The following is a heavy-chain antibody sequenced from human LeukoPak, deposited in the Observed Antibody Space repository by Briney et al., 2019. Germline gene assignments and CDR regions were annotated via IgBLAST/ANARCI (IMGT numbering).Heavy chain of an antibody. CDR2: IYPGDSET. J-gene: IGHJ4*02. V-gene: IGHV5-51*01. Sequence: GESLKISCKGSGYSLANYWIGWVRQMPGKGLEWMGIIYPGDSETRYSPSFPGQVTISADKSISTAFLQWSSLKASDTAMYYCARADAYFYDTRDYMNLDHWGQGTLVTVSS. CDR1: GYSLANYW. D-gene: IGHD3-22*01. CDR3: ARADAYFYDTRDYMNLDH.